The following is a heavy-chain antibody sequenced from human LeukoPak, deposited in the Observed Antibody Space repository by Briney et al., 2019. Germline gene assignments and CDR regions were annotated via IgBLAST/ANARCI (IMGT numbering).Heavy chain of an antibody. D-gene: IGHD4-23*01. CDR1: GFTFSDSL. J-gene: IGHJ4*02. CDR2: INKDGSKI. Sequence: GGSLRLSCAASGFTFSDSLMSWVRQAPGKGLEWVANINKDGSKIYYLDSVKGRFTISRDNAKKSVSLQMNSLRAEDTAVYFCATDGNSFDFWGQGAQVTVSS. CDR3: ATDGNSFDF. V-gene: IGHV3-7*01.